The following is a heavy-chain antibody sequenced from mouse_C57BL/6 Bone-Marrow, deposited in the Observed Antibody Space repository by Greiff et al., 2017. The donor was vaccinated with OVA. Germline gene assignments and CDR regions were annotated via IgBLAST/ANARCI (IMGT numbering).Heavy chain of an antibody. CDR1: GYTFTSYW. V-gene: IGHV1-55*01. J-gene: IGHJ4*01. CDR3: ARGGPYYGNYVGAMDY. D-gene: IGHD2-10*01. Sequence: QVQLQQPGAELVKPGASAKMSCKASGYTFTSYWITWVKQRPGQGLEWIGDIYPGSGSTNYNEKFKIKATLTVDTSSSTAYMQLSSLTSEDSAVYYCARGGPYYGNYVGAMDYWGQGTSVTVSS. CDR2: IYPGSGST.